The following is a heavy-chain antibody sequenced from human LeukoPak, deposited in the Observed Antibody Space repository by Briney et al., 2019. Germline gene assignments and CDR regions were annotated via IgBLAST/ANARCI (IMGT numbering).Heavy chain of an antibody. CDR2: INHSGST. CDR1: GGSFSGYY. Sequence: SETLSLTCAVYGGSFSGYYWSWIRQPPGKGLEWIGEINHSGSTNYNPSLKSRVTISVDTSKNQFSLKLSSVTAADTAVYYCARHIDDYGDYGAFDIWGQGTMVTVSS. J-gene: IGHJ3*02. V-gene: IGHV4-34*01. D-gene: IGHD4-17*01. CDR3: ARHIDDYGDYGAFDI.